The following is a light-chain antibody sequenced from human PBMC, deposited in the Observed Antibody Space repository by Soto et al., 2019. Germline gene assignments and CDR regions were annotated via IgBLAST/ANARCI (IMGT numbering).Light chain of an antibody. CDR3: QSYDSSLSNVV. CDR1: SSNIGAGYA. J-gene: IGLJ2*01. Sequence: VLTQPPSVSGAPGQRVTISCTGSSSNIGAGYAVHWYQQLPGTAPKRLIYGNNNRPSGVTDRFSGSKSGTSASLAITGLQAEDEADYYCQSYDSSLSNVVFGGGTKLTVL. CDR2: GNN. V-gene: IGLV1-40*01.